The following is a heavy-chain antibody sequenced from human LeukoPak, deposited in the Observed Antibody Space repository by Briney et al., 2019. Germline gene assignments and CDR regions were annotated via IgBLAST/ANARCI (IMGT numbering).Heavy chain of an antibody. CDR3: ARFYMVRGRNAFDI. CDR1: GGSISSYY. V-gene: IGHV4-59*12. Sequence: SETLSLTCTVSGGSISSYYWSWIRQPPGKGLEWIGYIYYSGSTNYNPSLKSRVTISVDTSKNQFSLKLSSVTAADTAVYYCARFYMVRGRNAFDIWGQGTMVTVSS. J-gene: IGHJ3*02. D-gene: IGHD3-10*01. CDR2: IYYSGST.